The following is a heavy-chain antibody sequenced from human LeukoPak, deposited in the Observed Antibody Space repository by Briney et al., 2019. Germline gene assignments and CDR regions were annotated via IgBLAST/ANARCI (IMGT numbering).Heavy chain of an antibody. CDR1: GFTVSSNY. V-gene: IGHV3-53*01. D-gene: IGHD3-10*01. CDR2: IYSGGST. Sequence: GGSLRLSCAASGFTVSSNYMSWVCQGQPKGMEWDSVIYSGGSTYYADSVKGRFAISRQNSKNTLYLQMNSLRAKDTAVYYCARERGVGDSGTLDYWGQGTLVAVSS. CDR3: ARERGVGDSGTLDY. J-gene: IGHJ4*02.